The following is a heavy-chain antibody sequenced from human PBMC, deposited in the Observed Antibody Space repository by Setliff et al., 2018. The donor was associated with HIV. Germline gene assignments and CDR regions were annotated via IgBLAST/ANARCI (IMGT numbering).Heavy chain of an antibody. Sequence: GGSLRLSCVASGFTFNNYGMHWVRQAPGKGLEWVAVIWYDGGIKYYADSVKGRFTISRDNSNSTVFLHINSLRLEDTAVYYWAKDQRGFTMLRGVFSSWGQGTLVTVSS. J-gene: IGHJ4*02. V-gene: IGHV3-30*02. CDR1: GFTFNNYG. CDR3: AKDQRGFTMLRGVFSS. CDR2: IWYDGGIK. D-gene: IGHD3-10*01.